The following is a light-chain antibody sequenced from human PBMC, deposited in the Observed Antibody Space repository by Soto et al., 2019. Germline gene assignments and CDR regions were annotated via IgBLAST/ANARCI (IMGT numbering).Light chain of an antibody. V-gene: IGKV3-11*01. CDR3: QQRSSWPIFT. CDR1: QSVTY. CDR2: DVY. Sequence: EVVLTQSPATLSLSPGEGATLSCRASQSVTYLAWFQQKPGQAPRLLIYDVYNRATGIPARFSGSGSGTDFTLTISSLEPEDFAVYYCQQRSSWPIFTFGPGTKVEMK. J-gene: IGKJ3*01.